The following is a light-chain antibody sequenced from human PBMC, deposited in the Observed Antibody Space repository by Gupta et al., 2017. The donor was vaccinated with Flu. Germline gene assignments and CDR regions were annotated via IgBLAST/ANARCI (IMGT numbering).Light chain of an antibody. V-gene: IGKV3-20*01. CDR2: GTS. Sequence: AWYRQIPGQGPRLLIFGTSRRATGIPDRFSATGSGTDSSLTISSLEPEDSAVYFCQQYGASPPRYTFGQGTKLEIK. J-gene: IGKJ2*01. CDR3: QQYGASPPRYT.